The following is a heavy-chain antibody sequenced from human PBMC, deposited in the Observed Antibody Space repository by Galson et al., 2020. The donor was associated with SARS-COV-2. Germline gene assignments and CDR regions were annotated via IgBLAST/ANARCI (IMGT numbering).Heavy chain of an antibody. CDR3: ARDYSSSSGADV. J-gene: IGHJ4*02. V-gene: IGHV4-39*07. CDR1: GGSISTSNYY. CDR2: FYYGGDT. D-gene: IGHD6-6*01. Sequence: SETLSLTCSLSGGSISTSNYYWGWIRQFPGKGLEWIGSFYYGGDTYYNPSLQSRITISADTSKNQFSLKLRSVTAADTAVYYCARDYSSSSGADVWGQGTLVTVSS.